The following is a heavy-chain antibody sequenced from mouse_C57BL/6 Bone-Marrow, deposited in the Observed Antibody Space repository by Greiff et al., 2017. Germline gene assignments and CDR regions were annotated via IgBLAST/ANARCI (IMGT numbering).Heavy chain of an antibody. CDR3: ATLYDNGSSYVSCDY. J-gene: IGHJ2*01. V-gene: IGHV5-6*01. CDR1: GFTFSSYG. D-gene: IGHD1-1*01. CDR2: ISSGGSYT. Sequence: EVQGVESGGDLVKPGGSLKLSCAASGFTFSSYGMSWVRQTPDKRLEWVATISSGGSYTYSPDHVKGRFTLSRDNAKNTLYMHISSLTSADTSMYYCATLYDNGSSYVSCDYWGQGTTLTVSS.